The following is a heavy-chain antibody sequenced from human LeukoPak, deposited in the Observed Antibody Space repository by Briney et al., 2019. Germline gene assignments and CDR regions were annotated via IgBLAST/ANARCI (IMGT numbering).Heavy chain of an antibody. V-gene: IGHV3-53*01. CDR1: GFTISSNY. Sequence: GGSLRLSCVASGFTISSNYMSWVRQAPGKGLEWVSVIYDSGTTYYADSVKGRFLIFRDTSKNTVDLQMNSLRVEDTAVYYCAGRRSSGWYAYWGQGTLVTVSS. CDR2: IYDSGTT. CDR3: AGRRSSGWYAY. J-gene: IGHJ4*02. D-gene: IGHD6-19*01.